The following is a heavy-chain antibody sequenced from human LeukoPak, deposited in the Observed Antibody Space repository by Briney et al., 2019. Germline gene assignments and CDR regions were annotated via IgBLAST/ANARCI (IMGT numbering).Heavy chain of an antibody. CDR3: AREIAVAGPLDY. CDR2: IWYDGSNK. J-gene: IGHJ4*02. CDR1: GFTFSSYG. Sequence: GGSLRLSCAASGFTFSSYGMHWVRQAPGKGLEWAAVIWYDGSNKYYADSVKGRFTISRDNSKNTLYLQMNSLRAEDTAVYYCAREIAVAGPLDYWGQGTLVTVSS. D-gene: IGHD6-19*01. V-gene: IGHV3-33*01.